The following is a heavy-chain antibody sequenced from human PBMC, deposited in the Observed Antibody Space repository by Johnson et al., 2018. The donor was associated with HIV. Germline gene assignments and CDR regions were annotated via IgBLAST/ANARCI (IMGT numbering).Heavy chain of an antibody. CDR1: GFTVSSNY. CDR2: IYSGGSA. V-gene: IGHV3-66*01. Sequence: VQLVESGGGLVQPGGSLRLSCAASGFTVSSNYMSWVRRAPGKGLEWVSVIYSGGSAYYADSVKGRFTISRDNSKNTLYLQMNGLRAEDTAVYYCARVTPQRGDNDVFDIWGQGTMVTVSS. CDR3: ARVTPQRGDNDVFDI. J-gene: IGHJ3*02. D-gene: IGHD3-16*01.